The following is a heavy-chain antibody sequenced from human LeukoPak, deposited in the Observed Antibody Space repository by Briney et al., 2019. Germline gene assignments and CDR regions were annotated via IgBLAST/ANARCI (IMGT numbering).Heavy chain of an antibody. CDR1: GFTFSSYA. D-gene: IGHD4-17*01. Sequence: GGPLRLSCAASGFTFSSYAMHWVRQAPCKGLEWVAVISYDGSNKYYADSVKGRFTISRDNSKNTLYLQMNSLRAEDTAVYYCARPLHTVTWGCMDVWGQGTTVTVSS. J-gene: IGHJ6*02. CDR3: ARPLHTVTWGCMDV. CDR2: ISYDGSNK. V-gene: IGHV3-30-3*01.